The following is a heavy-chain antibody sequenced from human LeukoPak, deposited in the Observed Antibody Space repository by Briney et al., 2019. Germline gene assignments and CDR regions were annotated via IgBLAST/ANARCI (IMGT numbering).Heavy chain of an antibody. J-gene: IGHJ4*02. CDR2: ISGYNGNT. V-gene: IGHV1-18*01. D-gene: IGHD3-10*01. Sequence: ASVKVSCKASGYTFTSYGISWVRQAPGQGLEWMGWISGYNGNTNYAQKLQGRVTMTTDTSTSTAYMELRSLRSDDTAVYYCARDLLWFGELPYSGGGYWGQGTLVTVSS. CDR1: GYTFTSYG. CDR3: ARDLLWFGELPYSGGGY.